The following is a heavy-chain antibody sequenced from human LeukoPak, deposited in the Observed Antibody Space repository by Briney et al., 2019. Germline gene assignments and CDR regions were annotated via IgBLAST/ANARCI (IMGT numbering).Heavy chain of an antibody. CDR1: GFRFSDYG. D-gene: IGHD1-26*01. CDR2: ILYDGSKK. J-gene: IGHJ4*02. Sequence: GALRLSCAGSGFRFSDYGMHWVRQAPGKGLEWVTVILYDGSKKEYVDSVKGRFTISRDNSKNTLFLQMNSLRAEDTAIYYFSKYAPQDSGTPHFDYWGQGALVTVSS. CDR3: SKYAPQDSGTPHFDY. V-gene: IGHV3-30*18.